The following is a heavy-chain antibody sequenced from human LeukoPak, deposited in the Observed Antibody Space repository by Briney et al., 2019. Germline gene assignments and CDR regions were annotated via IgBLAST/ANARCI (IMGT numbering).Heavy chain of an antibody. CDR2: ISGSGGST. J-gene: IGHJ4*02. CDR1: GFTFSSYA. D-gene: IGHD3-9*01. Sequence: GGSLRLSCAASGFTFSSYAMSWVRQAPGKGLEWVSAISGSGGSTYYADSVKGRFTISRDNSKNTLYLQMNSLRAEDTAVYYCAKGGEALRYFDWLLHFWGQGTLVTVSS. V-gene: IGHV3-23*01. CDR3: AKGGEALRYFDWLLHF.